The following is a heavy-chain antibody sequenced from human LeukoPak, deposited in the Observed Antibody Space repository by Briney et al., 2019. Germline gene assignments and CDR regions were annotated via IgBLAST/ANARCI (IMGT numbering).Heavy chain of an antibody. D-gene: IGHD6-19*01. CDR1: GFTFSSYW. CDR3: ARAYSSGWYGLTGY. V-gene: IGHV3-74*01. Sequence: GRSLRLSCAASGFTFSSYWMHWVRQAPGKGLVWVSRINSDGSSTSYADSVKGRFTISRDNAKNTLYLQMNSLRAEDTAVYYCARAYSSGWYGLTGYWGQGTLVTVSS. CDR2: INSDGSST. J-gene: IGHJ4*02.